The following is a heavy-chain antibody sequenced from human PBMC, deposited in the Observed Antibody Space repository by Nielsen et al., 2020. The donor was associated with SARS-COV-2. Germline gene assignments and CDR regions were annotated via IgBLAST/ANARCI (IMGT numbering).Heavy chain of an antibody. J-gene: IGHJ5*02. CDR2: MNPNSGNT. Sequence: ASVKVSCKASGYTFTSYDINWVRQATGQGFEWMGWMNPNSGNTGYAQKFQGRVTMTRNTSISTAYMELSSLRSEDTAVYYCARERWLRLGWFDPWGQGTLVTVSS. CDR1: GYTFTSYD. D-gene: IGHD5-12*01. V-gene: IGHV1-8*01. CDR3: ARERWLRLGWFDP.